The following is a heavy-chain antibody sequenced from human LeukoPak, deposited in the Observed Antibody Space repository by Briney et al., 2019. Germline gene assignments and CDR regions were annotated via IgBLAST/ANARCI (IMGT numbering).Heavy chain of an antibody. J-gene: IGHJ5*02. D-gene: IGHD3-10*01. V-gene: IGHV4-59*08. CDR3: ARHDNYHGFGRGLDP. CDR1: GGSINNYY. CDR2: IFYSGID. Sequence: ASETLSLTCTVSGGSINNYYWSWIRQPPGKGLEWIGYIFYSGIDKYNPALKSRVIISVDTSKNEFSLKLSSVTAADTAMYYCARHDNYHGFGRGLDPWGQGTLVTVSS.